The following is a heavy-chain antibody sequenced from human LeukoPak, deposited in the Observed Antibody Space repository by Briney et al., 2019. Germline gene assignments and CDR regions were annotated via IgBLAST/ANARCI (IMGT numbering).Heavy chain of an antibody. V-gene: IGHV3-23*01. D-gene: IGHD2-21*01. CDR2: ISGSGGST. J-gene: IGHJ4*02. Sequence: PGGSLRLSCAASGFTFSSYGMSWVRQAPGKGLEWVSAISGSGGSTYYADSVKGRFTISRDNSKNTLYLQMNSLRAEDSAVYCCAKDYVVGSIDYWGQGTLVTVSS. CDR1: GFTFSSYG. CDR3: AKDYVVGSIDY.